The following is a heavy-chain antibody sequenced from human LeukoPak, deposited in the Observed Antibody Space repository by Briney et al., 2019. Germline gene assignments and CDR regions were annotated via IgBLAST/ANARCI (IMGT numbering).Heavy chain of an antibody. CDR1: GYTLTELS. J-gene: IGHJ6*02. D-gene: IGHD2-15*01. CDR2: FDPEDGET. Sequence: ASVKVSCKVSGYTLTELSMHWVRQAPGKGLEWMGGFDPEDGETIYAQKFQGRVTMTEDTSTDTAYMELSSLRSEDTAVYYCASEKVTVVVVADTYYYYGMDVWGQGTTVTVSS. V-gene: IGHV1-24*01. CDR3: ASEKVTVVVVADTYYYYGMDV.